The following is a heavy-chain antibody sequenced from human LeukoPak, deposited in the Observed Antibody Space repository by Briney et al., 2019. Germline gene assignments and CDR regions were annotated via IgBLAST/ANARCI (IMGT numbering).Heavy chain of an antibody. Sequence: GSLRLSCAAPGFTFSSYGMHWVRPAPGKGLEWVSAISGSGGSTYYADSVKGRFTISRDNSKNTLYLQMNSLRADDTAVYYCAKVRGGTGTTFFYYYGMDVWGQGTTVTVSS. CDR3: AKVRGGTGTTFFYYYGMDV. CDR1: GFTFSSYG. CDR2: ISGSGGST. D-gene: IGHD1-7*01. V-gene: IGHV3-23*01. J-gene: IGHJ6*02.